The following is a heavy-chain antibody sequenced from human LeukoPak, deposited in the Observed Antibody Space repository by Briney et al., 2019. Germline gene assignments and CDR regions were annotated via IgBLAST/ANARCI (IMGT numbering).Heavy chain of an antibody. V-gene: IGHV4-31*03. CDR2: IYYSGST. Sequence: PSQTLSLTCTVSGGSISSGGYYWSWIRQHPGKGLEWIGYIYYSGSTYYNPSLKSRVTISVDTSKNQFPLKLSSVTAADTAVYYCARGRSYGNYFDYWGQGTLVTVSS. J-gene: IGHJ4*02. D-gene: IGHD5-18*01. CDR3: ARGRSYGNYFDY. CDR1: GGSISSGGYY.